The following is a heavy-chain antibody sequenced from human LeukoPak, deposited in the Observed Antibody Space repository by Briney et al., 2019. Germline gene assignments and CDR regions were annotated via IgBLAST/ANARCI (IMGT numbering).Heavy chain of an antibody. CDR1: GGSFDSKY. J-gene: IGHJ3*02. CDR2: IYTSGST. Sequence: SETLSLTCSVSGGSFDSKYWSWIRQPPGKGLEWIGYIYTSGSTNFNPSLKSRVTISVDTSKNQFSLKLSSVTAADTAVYYCARRFERDAFDIWGQGTMVTVSS. V-gene: IGHV4-4*09. CDR3: ARRFERDAFDI. D-gene: IGHD3-16*01.